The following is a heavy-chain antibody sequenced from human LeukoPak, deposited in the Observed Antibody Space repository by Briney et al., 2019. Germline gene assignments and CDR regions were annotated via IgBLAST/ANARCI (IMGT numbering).Heavy chain of an antibody. V-gene: IGHV3-23*01. D-gene: IGHD6-19*01. CDR3: AKDNPRYSSGWPTLDY. CDR2: ISGSGGST. J-gene: IGHJ4*02. Sequence: PGGSLRLSCAASGFTFSSYAMSWVRQAPGKGLEWVSTISGSGGSTYYADSVKGRFTISRDNSKNTLYLQMNSLRAEDTAVYYCAKDNPRYSSGWPTLDYWGQGTLVTVSS. CDR1: GFTFSSYA.